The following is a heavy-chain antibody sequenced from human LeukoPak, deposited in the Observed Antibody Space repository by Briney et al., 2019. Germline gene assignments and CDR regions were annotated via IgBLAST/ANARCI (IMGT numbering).Heavy chain of an antibody. CDR1: GFTFSSYA. J-gene: IGHJ5*02. V-gene: IGHV3-23*01. CDR3: TSYSNGPVDWFDP. CDR2: MSGSGGST. D-gene: IGHD4-11*01. Sequence: GGSLRLSCAASGFTFSSYAMSWVRQAPGKGLEWVSAMSGSGGSTYYADSVKGRFTISRDNSKNTLYLQMNSLRAEDTAVYYCTSYSNGPVDWFDPWGQGTLVTVSS.